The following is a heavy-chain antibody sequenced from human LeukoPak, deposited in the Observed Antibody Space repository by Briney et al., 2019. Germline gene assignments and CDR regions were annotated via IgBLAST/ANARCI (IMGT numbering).Heavy chain of an antibody. CDR3: ARAGDVVVVPPTAYLPPRYYMDV. CDR2: IYAAGNT. CDR1: GGPISRGTYY. V-gene: IGHV4-61*02. J-gene: IGHJ6*03. Sequence: PSQTLSLTCTVSGGPISRGTYYWSWIRQTAEKGLEWIGRIYAAGNTKYNPSLKGRVTISLDTSKNQFSLILTSVTAADTAVYYCARAGDVVVVPPTAYLPPRYYMDVWGKGTSVTVSS. D-gene: IGHD2-2*01.